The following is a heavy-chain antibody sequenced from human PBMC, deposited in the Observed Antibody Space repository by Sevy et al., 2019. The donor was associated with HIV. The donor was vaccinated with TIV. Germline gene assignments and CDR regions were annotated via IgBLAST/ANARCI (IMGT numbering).Heavy chain of an antibody. Sequence: GGSLRLSCAASAFTFSTYAMHWVRQAPGKGLEWEAVISYDGSHKYYADSVKGRFTISRDDSKSSLYLQMNTLRAEDTAVYYCARDVGYSVNWYPRFDSWGQGTLVTVSS. J-gene: IGHJ5*01. CDR2: ISYDGSHK. CDR1: AFTFSTYA. V-gene: IGHV3-30*03. D-gene: IGHD6-13*01. CDR3: ARDVGYSVNWYPRFDS.